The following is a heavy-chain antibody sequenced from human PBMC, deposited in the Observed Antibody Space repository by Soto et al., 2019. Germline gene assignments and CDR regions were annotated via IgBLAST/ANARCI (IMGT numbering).Heavy chain of an antibody. Sequence: PGESLKISCKGSGYSFTSYWIGWVRQMPGKGLEWMGIIYPGDSDTRYSPSFQGQVTISADKSISTAYLQWSSLKASDTAMYYCARLQGIVVVPAAHNWFDPWGQGTLVTVSS. CDR2: IYPGDSDT. D-gene: IGHD2-2*01. CDR1: GYSFTSYW. V-gene: IGHV5-51*01. CDR3: ARLQGIVVVPAAHNWFDP. J-gene: IGHJ5*02.